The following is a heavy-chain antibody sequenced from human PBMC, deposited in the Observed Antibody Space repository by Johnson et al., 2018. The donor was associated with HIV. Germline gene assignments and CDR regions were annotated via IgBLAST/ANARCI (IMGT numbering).Heavy chain of an antibody. J-gene: IGHJ3*02. Sequence: QVQLVESGGGLVQPGGSLRLSCAASGFTFSSYAMHWVRQAPGKGLEWVAVISYDGSNKYYADSVKGRFPSSRDNAKNTLYLQMNSLRVEDTAVYYCARVGYYVDAFDIWGQGTVVTVSS. CDR1: GFTFSSYA. CDR2: ISYDGSNK. CDR3: ARVGYYVDAFDI. D-gene: IGHD3-22*01. V-gene: IGHV3-30-3*01.